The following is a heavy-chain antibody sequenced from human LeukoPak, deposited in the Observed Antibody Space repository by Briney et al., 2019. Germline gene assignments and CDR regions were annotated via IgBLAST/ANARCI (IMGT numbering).Heavy chain of an antibody. CDR2: ITTSSTYI. D-gene: IGHD1-26*01. V-gene: IGHV3-21*01. J-gene: IGHJ6*03. CDR1: GFTFSSYE. Sequence: GGSLRLSCAASGFTFSSYEMNWVRQAPGKGLEWVSSITTSSTYIYYADSVKGRFTISRDNAKNSLYLQMNSLRAEDTAVYYCARDPYSGSYGDYYYYYMDVWGKGTTVTISS. CDR3: ARDPYSGSYGDYYYYYMDV.